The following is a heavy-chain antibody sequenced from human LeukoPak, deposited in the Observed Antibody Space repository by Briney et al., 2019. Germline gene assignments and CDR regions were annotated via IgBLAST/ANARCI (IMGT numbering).Heavy chain of an antibody. Sequence: TSSETLSLTCAVSGYSISSGYYWGWIRQPPVKGLEWIGSIYHSGSTYYNPSLKSRVTIPVDTSKNQFSLKLSSVTAADTAVYYCARQLVGIYQLLYWGQGTLVTVSS. D-gene: IGHD2-2*01. CDR3: ARQLVGIYQLLY. V-gene: IGHV4-38-2*01. CDR2: IYHSGST. J-gene: IGHJ4*02. CDR1: GYSISSGYY.